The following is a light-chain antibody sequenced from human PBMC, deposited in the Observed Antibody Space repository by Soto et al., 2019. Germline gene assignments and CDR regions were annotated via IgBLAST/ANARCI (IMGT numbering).Light chain of an antibody. V-gene: IGKV3-11*01. CDR2: DAS. Sequence: EIVLTQSPATLSLSPGERATLSCRASQSISSHLAWYQQKPDQAPRLLIYDASNRATGIPARFSGSGSETDFPLSISIREPEDFAVYYCHQRSTWPFTFGPGTKVHIK. CDR1: QSISSH. J-gene: IGKJ3*01. CDR3: HQRSTWPFT.